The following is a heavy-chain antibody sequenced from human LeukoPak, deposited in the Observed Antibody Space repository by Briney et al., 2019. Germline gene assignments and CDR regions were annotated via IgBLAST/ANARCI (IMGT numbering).Heavy chain of an antibody. D-gene: IGHD3-9*01. J-gene: IGHJ6*02. Sequence: GGSLRLSCAASGFTFSSYAMSWVRQAPGKGLEWVSAISGSGGSTYYADSVKGRFTISRDNSKNTLYLQMNSLRAEDTAVYYCAKEQAYYDTLTYYGMDVWGQGTTVTVSS. CDR2: ISGSGGST. V-gene: IGHV3-23*01. CDR1: GFTFSSYA. CDR3: AKEQAYYDTLTYYGMDV.